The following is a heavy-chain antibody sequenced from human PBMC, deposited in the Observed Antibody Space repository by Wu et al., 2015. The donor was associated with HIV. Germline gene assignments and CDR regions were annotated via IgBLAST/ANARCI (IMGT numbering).Heavy chain of an antibody. CDR1: GYTFTAYY. D-gene: IGHD6-19*01. J-gene: IGHJ4*02. CDR2: INPQSDDT. V-gene: IGHV1-2*02. Sequence: QVQLVQSGAELRKSGASAKVSCTATGYTFTAYYVHWVRQAPGQGLEWMGCINPQSDDTKYAQKFQGRVIMSRDTSITTDFIELSSLTLDDTAVYYCARAQRPVADALELDYWGQGTLVTVSS. CDR3: ARAQRPVADALELDY.